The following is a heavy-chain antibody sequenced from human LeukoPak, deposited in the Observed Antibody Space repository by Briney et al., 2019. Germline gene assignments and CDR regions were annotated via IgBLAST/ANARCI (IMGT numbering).Heavy chain of an antibody. J-gene: IGHJ6*02. CDR1: GYTFTSYG. D-gene: IGHD3-10*01. CDR2: ISAYNGNT. CDR3: ARFMVRGVNPYYYYGMDV. Sequence: GASVKVSCKASGYTFTSYGISWVRQAPGQGREWMGWISAYNGNTNYAQKRQGRVTMTTDPSTSTAYMELRSLRSDDTAVYYCARFMVRGVNPYYYYGMDVWGQGTTVTVSS. V-gene: IGHV1-18*01.